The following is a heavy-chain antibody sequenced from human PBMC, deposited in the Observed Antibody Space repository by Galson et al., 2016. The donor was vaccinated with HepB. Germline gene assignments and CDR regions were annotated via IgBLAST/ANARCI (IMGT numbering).Heavy chain of an antibody. J-gene: IGHJ6*02. Sequence: RLSCAASGFRFSDYTISWVRQAPGKGLEWVASITDSGSNIYYADSMKGRFTISRDSAKTSLYLQMNSLRADDTAVYYCAYNQNYGAGVYWFYGMDVWGQGTTVTVAS. CDR1: GFRFSDYT. CDR3: AYNQNYGAGVYWFYGMDV. V-gene: IGHV3-21*01. D-gene: IGHD3-10*01. CDR2: ITDSGSNI.